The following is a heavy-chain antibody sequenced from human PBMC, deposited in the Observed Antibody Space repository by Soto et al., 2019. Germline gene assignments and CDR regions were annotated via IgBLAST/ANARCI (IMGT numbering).Heavy chain of an antibody. CDR1: GFTFNYYP. J-gene: IGHJ6*02. D-gene: IGHD6-19*01. Sequence: QMQLVESGGGVVQPGESLRLSCAASGFTFNYYPMHWVRQTPGKGLEWVAVISFDGSNKYYAASVKGRFTISRDNSKNMLYLQMNSLRAEDAAVYYCARLPGALVAVLYIYPLDGREAMSDVDVWGQGTTVSVSS. CDR2: ISFDGSNK. V-gene: IGHV3-30-3*01. CDR3: ARLPGALVAVLYIYPLDGREAMSDVDV.